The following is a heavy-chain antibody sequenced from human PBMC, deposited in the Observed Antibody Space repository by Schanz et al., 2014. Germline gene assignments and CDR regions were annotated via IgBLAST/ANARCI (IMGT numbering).Heavy chain of an antibody. CDR2: FDAHDGRA. CDR3: AKTLFPGGTQTFGN. V-gene: IGHV3-23*01. J-gene: IGHJ4*02. Sequence: EVQLLESGGGLVQPGGSLRLSCEASGFSFGNYDMSWVRQAPGKGLEWVSGFDAHDGRAYYADSAKGRFTISRDNSKSTLYVEMNSLRVEDTAVYYCAKTLFPGGTQTFGNWGRGTLXTVSS. CDR1: GFSFGNYD. D-gene: IGHD2-8*02.